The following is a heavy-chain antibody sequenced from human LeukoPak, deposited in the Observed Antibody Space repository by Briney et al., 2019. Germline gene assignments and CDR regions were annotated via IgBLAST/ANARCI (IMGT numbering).Heavy chain of an antibody. Sequence: GGSLRLSCAASGFTFSSYGMHWVRQAPGKGLEWVAFIRYDGSNKYYADSVKGRFTISRDNSKNTLYLQMNSLRAEDTAVYYCAKSLLTTASGTGRAIDIWGQGTMVTVSS. CDR3: AKSLLTTASGTGRAIDI. CDR2: IRYDGSNK. CDR1: GFTFSSYG. J-gene: IGHJ3*02. D-gene: IGHD1-26*01. V-gene: IGHV3-30*02.